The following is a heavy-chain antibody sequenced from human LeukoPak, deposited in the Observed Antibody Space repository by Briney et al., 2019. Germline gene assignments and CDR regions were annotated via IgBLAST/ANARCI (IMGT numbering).Heavy chain of an antibody. CDR3: AKAGRSPYYYYYGMDV. Sequence: PGGSLRLSCAASGFTLSSYAMSWVRQAPGKGLEWVSAISGSGGSTYYADSVKGRFTISRDNSKNTLYLQMNSLRAEDTAVYYCAKAGRSPYYYYYGMDVWGQGTTVTVSS. CDR1: GFTLSSYA. V-gene: IGHV3-23*01. CDR2: ISGSGGST. J-gene: IGHJ6*02.